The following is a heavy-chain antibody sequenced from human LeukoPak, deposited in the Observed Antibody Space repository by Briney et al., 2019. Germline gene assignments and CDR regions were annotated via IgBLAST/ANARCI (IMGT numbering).Heavy chain of an antibody. CDR2: ISAYNGNT. CDR1: GYTFTSYD. CDR3: ARGRYRYDSSGLAVGYFDL. D-gene: IGHD3-22*01. J-gene: IGHJ2*01. Sequence: VASVKVSCKASGYTFTSYDINWVRQAPGQGLEWMGWISAYNGNTNYAQKLQGRVTMTTDTSTSTAYMELRSLRSDDTAVYYCARGRYRYDSSGLAVGYFDLWGRGTLVTVSS. V-gene: IGHV1-18*01.